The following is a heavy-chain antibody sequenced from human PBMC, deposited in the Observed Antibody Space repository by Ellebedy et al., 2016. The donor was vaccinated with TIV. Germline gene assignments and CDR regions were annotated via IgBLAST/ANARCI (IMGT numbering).Heavy chain of an antibody. CDR1: GLTFRSYD. D-gene: IGHD1-1*01. Sequence: GESLKISCAASGLTFRSYDVHWVRQAPGKGLEWVAAISYAGTNKEYADSVKGRFTISRDSSKNTLYLQMNSLRAEDTAVYYCARALVFPGTYYFDYWGQGTLVTVSS. V-gene: IGHV3-30*14. CDR2: ISYAGTNK. J-gene: IGHJ4*02. CDR3: ARALVFPGTYYFDY.